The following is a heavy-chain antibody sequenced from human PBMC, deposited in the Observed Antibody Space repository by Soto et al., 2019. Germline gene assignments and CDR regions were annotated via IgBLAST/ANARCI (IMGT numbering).Heavy chain of an antibody. CDR2: IYYSGST. CDR1: GGSISSSSYY. D-gene: IGHD6-6*01. Sequence: SETLSLPCTVSGGSISSSSYYWGWIRQPPGKGLEWIGSIYYSGSTYYNPSLKSRVTISVDTSKNQCSLKLSSVTAADTAVYYCASRIAARPPYYYYYYGMDVWGQGTTVTVSS. J-gene: IGHJ6*02. CDR3: ASRIAARPPYYYYYYGMDV. V-gene: IGHV4-39*01.